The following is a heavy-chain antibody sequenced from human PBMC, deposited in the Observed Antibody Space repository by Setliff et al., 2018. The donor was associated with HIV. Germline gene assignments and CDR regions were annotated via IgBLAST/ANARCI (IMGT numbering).Heavy chain of an antibody. V-gene: IGHV1-69*13. Sequence: SVKVSCKASGYTFTGYYMHWVRQAPGQGLEWMGWIIPIFGTANYAQKFQGRVTITADESTSTAYMELSSLRSEDTAVYYCARLPQRSCCEFDYWGQGTLVTVSS. D-gene: IGHD2-15*01. CDR3: ARLPQRSCCEFDY. CDR2: IIPIFGTA. J-gene: IGHJ4*02. CDR1: GYTFTGYY.